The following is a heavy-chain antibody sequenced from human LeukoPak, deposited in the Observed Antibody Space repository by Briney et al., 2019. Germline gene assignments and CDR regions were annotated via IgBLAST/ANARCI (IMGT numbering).Heavy chain of an antibody. V-gene: IGHV1-46*01. CDR3: ARGGIVPTGILSGDWQKYDPYDI. D-gene: IGHD2-2*01. Sequence: ASVKVSCRASGYTFTTLYMHWVRQAPGQGLEWMGIINPSGGSTSYAQKFHGRVSMTRDMSTSTVYMELSSLRSEDTAVYYCARGGIVPTGILSGDWQKYDPYDIWGQGTMVTVSS. CDR2: INPSGGST. J-gene: IGHJ3*02. CDR1: GYTFTTLY.